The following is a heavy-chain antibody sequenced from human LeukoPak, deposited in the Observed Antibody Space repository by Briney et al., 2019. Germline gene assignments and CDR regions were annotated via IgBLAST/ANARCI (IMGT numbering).Heavy chain of an antibody. J-gene: IGHJ4*02. CDR3: ARETSLAGFASGLGFNY. D-gene: IGHD6-19*01. Sequence: SETLSLTCTVSGASISGWYWSWIRQPPGEGLEWIGYVYGSGYTNYNPSLKGRVTMSIDTSKNHFSLKLTSVTAADTATYYCARETSLAGFASGLGFNYWGQGILVTVSS. CDR1: GASISGWY. V-gene: IGHV4-59*01. CDR2: VYGSGYT.